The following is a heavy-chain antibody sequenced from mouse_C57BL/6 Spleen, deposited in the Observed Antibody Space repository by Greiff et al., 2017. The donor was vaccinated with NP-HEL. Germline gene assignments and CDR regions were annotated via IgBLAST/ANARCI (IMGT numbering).Heavy chain of an antibody. J-gene: IGHJ2*01. D-gene: IGHD2-2*01. Sequence: VQLKESGPGLVKPSQSLSLTCSVTGYSITSGYYWNWIRQFPGNKLEWMGYISYDGSNNYNPSLKNRISITRDTSKNQFFLKLNSVTTEDTATYYCARDGYIFDDWGQGTTLTVSS. CDR2: ISYDGSN. CDR1: GYSITSGYY. V-gene: IGHV3-6*01. CDR3: ARDGYIFDD.